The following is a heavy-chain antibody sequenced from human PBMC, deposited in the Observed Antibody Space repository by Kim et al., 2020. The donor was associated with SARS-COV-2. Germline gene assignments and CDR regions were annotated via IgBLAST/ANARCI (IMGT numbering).Heavy chain of an antibody. Sequence: GGSLRLSCAASGFNFSTYWMNWVRQAPGKGLEWVANIKQAGSEKLYVDSVRGRFTISSDNSKNSLYLQMNSLRAEDTAVYYCARSRFMDVWGQGTSVTVSS. CDR1: GFNFSTYW. J-gene: IGHJ6*02. CDR2: IKQAGSEK. V-gene: IGHV3-7*01. CDR3: ARSRFMDV.